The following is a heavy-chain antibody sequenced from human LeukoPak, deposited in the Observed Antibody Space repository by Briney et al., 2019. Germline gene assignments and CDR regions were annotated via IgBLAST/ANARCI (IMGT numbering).Heavy chain of an antibody. CDR2: IYPADSDT. V-gene: IGHV5-51*07. CDR1: GYSFTTYW. J-gene: IGHJ5*02. Sequence: GESLKISCKGSGYSFTTYWIGWVHQMPGKGLEWMGSIYPADSDTRYSPSFQGQVTISADKSISTAYLQWSSLKASDTAIYYCARQDYNSRGRWFDPWGQGTLVTVSS. D-gene: IGHD4/OR15-4a*01. CDR3: ARQDYNSRGRWFDP.